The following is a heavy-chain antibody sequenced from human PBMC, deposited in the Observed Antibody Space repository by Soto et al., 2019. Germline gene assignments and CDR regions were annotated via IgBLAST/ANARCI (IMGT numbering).Heavy chain of an antibody. J-gene: IGHJ3*02. D-gene: IGHD2-15*01. Sequence: GGSLRLSCAASGFTFISYAMSWVRQAPGKGLEWVSAISGSGGSTYYADSVKGRFTISRDNSKNTLYLQMNSLRAEDTAVYYCAKGYCSGGSCYLAAFDAFDIWGQGTMVTVSS. CDR2: ISGSGGST. CDR3: AKGYCSGGSCYLAAFDAFDI. CDR1: GFTFISYA. V-gene: IGHV3-23*01.